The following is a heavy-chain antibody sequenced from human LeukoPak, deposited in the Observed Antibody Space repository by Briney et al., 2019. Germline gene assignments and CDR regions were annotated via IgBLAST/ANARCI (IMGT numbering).Heavy chain of an antibody. CDR3: ARDPRGVTWGLYGMDV. CDR1: GGSISSYY. J-gene: IGHJ6*02. Sequence: PSETLSLTCTVSGGSISSYYWSWIRQPPGKGLEWIGYIYYSGSTNYNPSLKSRVTISVDTSKNQFSLKLSSVTAADTAVYYCARDPRGVTWGLYGMDVWGQGTTVTVSS. D-gene: IGHD4-11*01. CDR2: IYYSGST. V-gene: IGHV4-59*01.